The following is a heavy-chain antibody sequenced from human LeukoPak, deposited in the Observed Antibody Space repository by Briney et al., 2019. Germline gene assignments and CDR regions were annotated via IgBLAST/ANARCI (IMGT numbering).Heavy chain of an antibody. CDR3: ASSTVGDAFDI. CDR2: IYHSGST. D-gene: IGHD1-26*01. Sequence: SETLSLTCTVSSFSISSGYYWGWIRQPPGKGLEWIGSIYHSGSTYYSPSLKSRVTMSVDTSKNQFSLKLSSVTAADTAVYYCASSTVGDAFDIWGQGTMVTVSS. CDR1: SFSISSGYY. J-gene: IGHJ3*02. V-gene: IGHV4-38-2*02.